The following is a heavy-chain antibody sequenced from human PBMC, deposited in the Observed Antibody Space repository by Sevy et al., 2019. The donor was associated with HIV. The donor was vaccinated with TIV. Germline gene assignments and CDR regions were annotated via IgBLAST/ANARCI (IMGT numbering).Heavy chain of an antibody. V-gene: IGHV1-69*13. CDR3: SGGVGNGWYYFDY. J-gene: IGHJ4*02. D-gene: IGHD6-19*01. CDR1: GGIFRSYG. Sequence: ASVKVSCKASGGIFRSYGISWVRQAPGQGLEWLGGIIPILGSVNYAQKFQGRVTITADESTQTAYMELNSRRSEDTAVYYCSGGVGNGWYYFDYWGQETLVTVSS. CDR2: IIPILGSV.